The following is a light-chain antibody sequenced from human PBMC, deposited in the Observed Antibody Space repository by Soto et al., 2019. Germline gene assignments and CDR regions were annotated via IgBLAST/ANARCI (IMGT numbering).Light chain of an antibody. J-gene: IGKJ1*01. CDR2: WAS. CDR1: QSVLYSSSNKNY. V-gene: IGKV4-1*01. Sequence: DIVMTQSPDSLAVSLGERATINCKSSQSVLYSSSNKNYLAWYQQKPGQPPKLLIYWASTRESGVPDRFSGSGSGTDFTLTIRSLQAEDVAVYYCQQYYRTPWTFGQGTKVEI. CDR3: QQYYRTPWT.